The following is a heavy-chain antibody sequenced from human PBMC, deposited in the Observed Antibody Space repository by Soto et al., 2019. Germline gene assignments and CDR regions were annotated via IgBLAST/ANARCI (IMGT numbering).Heavy chain of an antibody. Sequence: WVRQAPGKGLEWVSAISGSGGSTYYADSVKGRFTISRDNSKNTLYLQMNSLRAEDTAVYYCAKGASRTTAFDYWGQGTLVTVSS. V-gene: IGHV3-23*01. J-gene: IGHJ4*02. CDR3: AKGASRTTAFDY. CDR2: ISGSGGST. D-gene: IGHD4-17*01.